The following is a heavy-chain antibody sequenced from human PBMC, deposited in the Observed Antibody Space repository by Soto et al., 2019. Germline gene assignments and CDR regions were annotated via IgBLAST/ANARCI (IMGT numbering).Heavy chain of an antibody. J-gene: IGHJ6*02. CDR3: ARIVDTAMVAPYYYGMDV. V-gene: IGHV2-70*11. Sequence: SGPTLVNPTQTLTLTCTFSGFSLSTSGMCVSWIRQPPGKALEWLARIDWDDDKYYSTSLKTRLTISKDTSKNQVVLTMTNMDPVDTATYYCARIVDTAMVAPYYYGMDVWGQGTTVTAP. CDR2: IDWDDDK. CDR1: GFSLSTSGMC. D-gene: IGHD5-18*01.